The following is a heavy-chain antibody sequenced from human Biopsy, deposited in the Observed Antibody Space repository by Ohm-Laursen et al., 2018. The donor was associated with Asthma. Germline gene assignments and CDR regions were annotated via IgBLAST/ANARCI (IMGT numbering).Heavy chain of an antibody. Sequence: SVKVSCNASGYSFATNAMHWVRQAPGQRPEWMGWFNPGNGNAKVSEKFQGRVSITRDTSATTAYLEVSSLTSEDTAVYYCARSAGTYSGFDSNYYGMDVWGQGTRVTVSS. CDR3: ARSAGTYSGFDSNYYGMDV. CDR2: FNPGNGNA. D-gene: IGHD5-12*01. J-gene: IGHJ6*02. V-gene: IGHV1-3*01. CDR1: GYSFATNA.